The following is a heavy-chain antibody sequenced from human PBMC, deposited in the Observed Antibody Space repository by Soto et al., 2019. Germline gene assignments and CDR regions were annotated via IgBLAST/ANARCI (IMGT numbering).Heavy chain of an antibody. V-gene: IGHV1-2*02. Sequence: QVRLVQSGAQVKKSGASVKVSCKASRYNFTGYYSYWVRQAPGQGPEWMGENSPNSGGTKYAQRFQGSVTMTRDTSINTGYMELSNLSPDDTAVYYCGKGRSGDVGVFSWGQGTLVTFYS. CDR3: GKGRSGDVGVFS. J-gene: IGHJ5*02. CDR2: NSPNSGGT. D-gene: IGHD6-19*01. CDR1: RYNFTGYY.